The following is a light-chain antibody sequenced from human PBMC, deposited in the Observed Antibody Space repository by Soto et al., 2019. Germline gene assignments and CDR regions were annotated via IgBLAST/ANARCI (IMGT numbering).Light chain of an antibody. CDR3: SSYAGSNNSV. CDR2: EVS. J-gene: IGLJ1*01. V-gene: IGLV2-8*01. CDR1: SSDVGGYNY. Sequence: QSALTQPPSASGSPGQTVTISCTGTSSDVGGYNYVSWYQQHPGKAPKLMIYEVSKRPSGVPDRFSGSKSGNTASLTVSWFQAEDEADYYCSSYAGSNNSVFGTGTKVTVL.